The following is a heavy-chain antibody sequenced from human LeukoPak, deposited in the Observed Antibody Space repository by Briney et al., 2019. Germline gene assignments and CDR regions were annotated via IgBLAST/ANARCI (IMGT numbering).Heavy chain of an antibody. CDR1: GGSISNYY. V-gene: IGHV4-4*07. D-gene: IGHD3-22*01. CDR2: IYTSGST. CDR3: AGYYDSSGYHRTFDI. J-gene: IGHJ3*02. Sequence: SETLSLTCTVSGGSISNYYWSWIRQPAGRGLEWIGRIYTSGSTNYNPSLKSRVTLSVDTSKNQFSLKLSSVTAADTAMYYCAGYYDSSGYHRTFDIWGQGTMVTVSS.